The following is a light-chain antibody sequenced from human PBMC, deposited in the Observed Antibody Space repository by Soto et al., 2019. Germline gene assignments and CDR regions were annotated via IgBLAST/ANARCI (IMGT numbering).Light chain of an antibody. CDR2: VAS. J-gene: IGKJ4*01. V-gene: IGKV1-13*02. Sequence: AIPLTQSPPSLSASVGDRVTITCRASHGINSAVAWDQQKPGKAPKLLHCVASSLEGGVPSRFSGSGSGTDITLTISNLQAEHFASCYGQKFNTYPLPFGGGTKVEIK. CDR3: QKFNTYPLP. CDR1: HGINSA.